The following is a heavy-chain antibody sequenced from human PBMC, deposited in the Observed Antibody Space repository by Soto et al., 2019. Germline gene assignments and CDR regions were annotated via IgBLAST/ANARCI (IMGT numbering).Heavy chain of an antibody. CDR2: IIPILGIA. D-gene: IGHD2-15*01. Sequence: QVQLVQSGAEVKKPGSSVKVSCKASGGTFSSYTISWVRQAPGQGLEWMGRIIPILGIANYAQKFQGRVTITADKSTSTAYMDLRSLRPDDTAVYYCAREGGVSGGSYNVVTAYNWFDPWGQGTLVTVSS. CDR3: AREGGVSGGSYNVVTAYNWFDP. J-gene: IGHJ5*02. V-gene: IGHV1-69*08. CDR1: GGTFSSYT.